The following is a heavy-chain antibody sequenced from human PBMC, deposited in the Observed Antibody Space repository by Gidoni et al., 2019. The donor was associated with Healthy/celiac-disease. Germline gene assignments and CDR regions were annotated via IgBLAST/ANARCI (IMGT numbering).Heavy chain of an antibody. CDR1: GFSLSNARMG. J-gene: IGHJ4*02. V-gene: IGHV2-26*01. D-gene: IGHD1-26*01. CDR2: IFSNYEK. Sequence: QVTLKESGPLLVKPTETLTLTCTVSGFSLSNARMGVSWIRQPPGKALAWLAHIFSNYEKSYNTSLKSRLTISKDTAKSHVFLTMTKMDPVDTATYYCARILGGSYWGADYWGQGTLVTVSS. CDR3: ARILGGSYWGADY.